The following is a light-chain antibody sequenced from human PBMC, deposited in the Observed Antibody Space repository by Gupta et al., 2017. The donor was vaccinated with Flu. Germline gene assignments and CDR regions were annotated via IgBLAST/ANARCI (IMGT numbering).Light chain of an antibody. CDR3: QQRSRWPRT. Sequence: PATLSLSPGQRATLPCLASQSVSPFLGWYQQKPGQAPRLLIYDASNRAAGIPDRFSGSGSGTDFTLTISSLEPEDFAVYDCQQRSRWPRTCGQGTKVEIK. J-gene: IGKJ1*01. V-gene: IGKV3-11*01. CDR2: DAS. CDR1: QSVSPF.